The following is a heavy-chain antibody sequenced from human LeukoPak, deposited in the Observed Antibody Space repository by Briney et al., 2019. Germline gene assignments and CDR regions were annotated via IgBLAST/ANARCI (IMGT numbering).Heavy chain of an antibody. CDR2: INPSGGST. D-gene: IGHD2-15*01. CDR3: ARGVHVGVLAAPDY. V-gene: IGHV1-46*01. J-gene: IGHJ4*02. CDR1: GYTFTSYY. Sequence: ASVKVSCKASGYTFTSYYMHWVRQAPGQGLEWMGIINPSGGSTSYAQKFQGRVTTTTDTSTSTVCMELSGLRSEDTAVYYCARGVHVGVLAAPDYWGQGTLVTVSS.